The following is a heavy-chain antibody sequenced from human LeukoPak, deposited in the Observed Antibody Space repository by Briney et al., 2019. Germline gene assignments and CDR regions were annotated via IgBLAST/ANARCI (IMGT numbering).Heavy chain of an antibody. CDR2: ITSSSSYI. D-gene: IGHD6-13*01. Sequence: GGSLRLSCAASGFTFSSYSMNWVRQAPGKGLEWVSYITSSSSYIYYADSVKGRFTISRDNAKNSLYLQMNSLRAEDTAVYYCARDLLAATDAFDIWGQGTMVTVSS. CDR3: ARDLLAATDAFDI. V-gene: IGHV3-21*05. J-gene: IGHJ3*02. CDR1: GFTFSSYS.